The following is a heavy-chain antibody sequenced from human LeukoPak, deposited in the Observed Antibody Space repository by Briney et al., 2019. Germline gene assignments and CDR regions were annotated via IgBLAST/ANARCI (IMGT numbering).Heavy chain of an antibody. D-gene: IGHD6-13*01. Sequence: SVKVSCKASGGTFSSFSISWVRQAPGQGLEWMGGIIPIFGTAHYAQKFQGRVTITADESTSTAYMELSSLRSEDTAVYYCARDARQQLANWFDPWGQGTLVTVSS. CDR2: IIPIFGTA. CDR3: ARDARQQLANWFDP. J-gene: IGHJ5*02. V-gene: IGHV1-69*13. CDR1: GGTFSSFS.